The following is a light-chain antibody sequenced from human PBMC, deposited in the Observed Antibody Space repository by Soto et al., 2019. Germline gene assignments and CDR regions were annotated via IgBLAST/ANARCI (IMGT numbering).Light chain of an antibody. CDR2: EVS. V-gene: IGLV2-14*01. J-gene: IGLJ3*02. Sequence: QSVLTQPASVSGSPGQSITISCTGTSSDVGGYDYVSWYQHHPGKVPKLIIYEVSNRPSGVSDRFSGSKSGNTASLTISGLQAEDEADYYCNSYATTTWVFGGGT. CDR1: SSDVGGYDY. CDR3: NSYATTTWV.